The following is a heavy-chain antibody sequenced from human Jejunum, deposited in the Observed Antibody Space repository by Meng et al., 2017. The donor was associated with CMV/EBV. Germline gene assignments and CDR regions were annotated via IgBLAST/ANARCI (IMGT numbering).Heavy chain of an antibody. J-gene: IGHJ4*02. Sequence: QVQLCKSGLGLKKPGDSVKVTCKVSGSTFTSYAMNWVRQAPGPGLEWMGWINTNTGNPTYAQGFTGRLVISLDTSVSTAYPQISSLKAADTAVDYCAGLYCSGGSCYTIDYWGQGTLVTVSS. CDR1: GSTFTSYA. D-gene: IGHD2-15*01. V-gene: IGHV7-4-1*02. CDR3: AGLYCSGGSCYTIDY. CDR2: INTNTGNP.